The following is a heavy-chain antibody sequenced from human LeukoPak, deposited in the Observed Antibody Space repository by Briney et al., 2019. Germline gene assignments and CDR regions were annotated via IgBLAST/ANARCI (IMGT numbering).Heavy chain of an antibody. V-gene: IGHV4-4*07. D-gene: IGHD3-22*01. Sequence: SETLSLTCTGSGGSISSYYWSWIRQPAGQGLEWIGRIYTSGSTDCNPSLKSRVTMSVDTSKNQFSLKLSSVTAADTAVYYCVRGRYDSSGYFALDIWGQGTMVTVSS. CDR2: IYTSGST. CDR3: VRGRYDSSGYFALDI. CDR1: GGSISSYY. J-gene: IGHJ3*02.